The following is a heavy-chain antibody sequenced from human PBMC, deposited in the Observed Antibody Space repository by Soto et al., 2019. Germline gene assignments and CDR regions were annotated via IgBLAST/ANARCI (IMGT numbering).Heavy chain of an antibody. Sequence: GESLKISCTGFGYTFTTFCISLVLQMPGKGLEWMGRIDPGDTYATYSPAFQGHVTISADKATSTAYLQWSSLKASDTAMYFCARIYCTTTTCDSWFDPWGQGTLVTVSS. CDR1: GYTFTTFC. V-gene: IGHV5-10-1*01. CDR3: ARIYCTTTTCDSWFDP. D-gene: IGHD2-2*01. CDR2: IDPGDTYA. J-gene: IGHJ5*02.